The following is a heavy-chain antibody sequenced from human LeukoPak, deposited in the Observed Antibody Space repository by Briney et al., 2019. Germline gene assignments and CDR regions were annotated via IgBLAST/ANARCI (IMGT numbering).Heavy chain of an antibody. CDR1: GFTFSSYE. V-gene: IGHV3-48*03. J-gene: IGHJ4*02. Sequence: GGSLRLSCAASGFTFSSYEMNWVRQAPGKGLEWVSYISSSGNTIYYADSVKGRFTISRDNAKNSLYLQMNSLRAEDTAVYYCARWGKVRGVNYWGQGTLVTVS. CDR2: ISSSGNTI. D-gene: IGHD3-10*01. CDR3: ARWGKVRGVNY.